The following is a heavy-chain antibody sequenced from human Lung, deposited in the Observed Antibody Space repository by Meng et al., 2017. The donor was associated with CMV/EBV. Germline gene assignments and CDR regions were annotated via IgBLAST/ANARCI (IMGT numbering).Heavy chain of an antibody. CDR3: ANARYSSFYYCNY. CDR2: IYWNDDK. D-gene: IGHD6-13*01. CDR1: GFSLSISRLA. J-gene: IGHJ4*02. Sequence: SGXXLVXPTQTLTLTCTFPGFSLSISRLAVGWIRQPPGKALECLGIIYWNDDKRYSPSLKSRLTITKDTSKNQVVLTMTNMDPADTATYYCANARYSSFYYCNYWXQGTXGTVSS. V-gene: IGHV2-5*01.